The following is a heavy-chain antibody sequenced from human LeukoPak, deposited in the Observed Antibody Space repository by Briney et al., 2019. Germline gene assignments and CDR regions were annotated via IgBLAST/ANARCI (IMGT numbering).Heavy chain of an antibody. Sequence: ASVKVSCKASGYTFTGYYIHWVRQAPGQGLEWMGWINANSGGTNYAQKFQGRVTMTSDTSTTTAYMELNRLTSDDTAVYYCARSEGYWGQGTLVTASS. CDR2: INANSGGT. D-gene: IGHD6-25*01. V-gene: IGHV1-2*02. CDR3: ARSEGY. CDR1: GYTFTGYY. J-gene: IGHJ4*02.